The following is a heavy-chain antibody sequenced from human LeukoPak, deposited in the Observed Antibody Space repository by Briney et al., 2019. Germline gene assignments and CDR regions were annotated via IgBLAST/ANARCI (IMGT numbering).Heavy chain of an antibody. CDR1: GYTFTNYG. V-gene: IGHV1-18*01. J-gene: IGHJ3*02. CDR2: ISAYNGHT. CDR3: ARGANYYDSSGYYYVVAFDI. Sequence: ASVKVSCKASGYTFTNYGISWVRQAPGQGLEWMGRISAYNGHTNYAQKLQGRVTMTTDTSTSTAYMELRSLRSDDTAVYYCARGANYYDSSGYYYVVAFDIWGQGTMVTVSS. D-gene: IGHD3-22*01.